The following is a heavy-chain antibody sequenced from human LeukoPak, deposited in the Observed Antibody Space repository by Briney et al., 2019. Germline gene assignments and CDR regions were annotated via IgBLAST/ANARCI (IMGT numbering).Heavy chain of an antibody. CDR2: ISGSGGSK. Sequence: GGSLRLSCAASGFTFSSYAMSRVRQAPGKGLEWVSAISGSGGSKYYEDSVKGRFTISRDNSKNTLYLRMNSLRAEDTAVYYCAKAVMYYYDSSGYPTDYWGQGTLVTVSS. CDR1: GFTFSSYA. V-gene: IGHV3-23*01. CDR3: AKAVMYYYDSSGYPTDY. J-gene: IGHJ4*02. D-gene: IGHD3-22*01.